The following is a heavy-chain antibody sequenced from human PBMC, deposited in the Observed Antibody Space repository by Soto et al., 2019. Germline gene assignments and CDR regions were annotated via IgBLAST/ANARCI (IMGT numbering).Heavy chain of an antibody. V-gene: IGHV3-23*01. CDR2: ISGSGDNA. Sequence: HPGGSLRLSCVASGFTVDDYAMHWVRQAPGKGLEWVSAISGSGDNAYYADSVKGRFTISRDNSKNSLYLQMNSLRAEDTAVYYCAKDGSYYDYVWGTYRYLFDYWGQGALVTVSS. J-gene: IGHJ4*02. CDR3: AKDGSYYDYVWGTYRYLFDY. CDR1: GFTVDDYA. D-gene: IGHD3-16*02.